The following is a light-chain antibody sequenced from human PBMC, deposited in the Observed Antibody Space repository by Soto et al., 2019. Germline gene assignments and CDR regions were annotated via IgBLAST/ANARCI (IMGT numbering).Light chain of an antibody. Sequence: QSVLTQSPSASASLGPSVTLTCTRSSGRSSYGIAWHQQQPEKGTRYLMMINGDGSQRTGDRIPDRFSGSSSGAERYLTRSSLESEDESDYYCQAWGTGIQVVFGGGTKLTVL. V-gene: IGLV4-69*01. CDR2: INGDGSQ. CDR1: SGRSSYG. J-gene: IGLJ2*01. CDR3: QAWGTGIQVV.